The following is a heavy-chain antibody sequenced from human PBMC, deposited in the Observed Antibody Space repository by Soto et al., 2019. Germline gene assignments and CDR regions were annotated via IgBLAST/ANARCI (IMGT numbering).Heavy chain of an antibody. J-gene: IGHJ3*02. CDR1: GFTFSSYA. CDR2: ISGSGGST. Sequence: EVQLLESGGGLVQPGGSLRLSCAASGFTFSSYAMSWVRQAPGKGLEWVSAISGSGGSTYYADSVKGRFTISRDNSKNTLYLQMNSQRAEDTAVYYCAKDLSSGYYWEDAFDIWGQGTMVTVSS. V-gene: IGHV3-23*01. CDR3: AKDLSSGYYWEDAFDI. D-gene: IGHD3-22*01.